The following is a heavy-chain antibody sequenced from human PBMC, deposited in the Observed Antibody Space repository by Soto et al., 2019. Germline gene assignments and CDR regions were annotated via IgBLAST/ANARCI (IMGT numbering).Heavy chain of an antibody. Sequence: SETLSLTCTVSGGSISSSSYYWGWIRQPPGKGLEWIGSIYYSGSTYYNPSLKSRVTISVDTSKNQFSLKLSSVTAADTAVYYCARRDSGSHYDYYGMDVSGQGTTVTVSS. CDR3: ARRDSGSHYDYYGMDV. D-gene: IGHD1-26*01. CDR1: GGSISSSSYY. V-gene: IGHV4-39*01. J-gene: IGHJ6*02. CDR2: IYYSGST.